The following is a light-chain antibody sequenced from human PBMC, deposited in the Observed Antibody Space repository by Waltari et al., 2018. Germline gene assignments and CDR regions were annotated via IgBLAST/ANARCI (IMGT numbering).Light chain of an antibody. CDR1: HIGRKS. CDR3: QVWDDVTDSGV. Sequence: YVLTPPPSVSVAPGKTARLTCGGDHIGRKSVTWYQQKPGQAPVLVMFYDSDRPSEIPERFSSSNSGNTATLTISWVEAGDEADYHCQVWDDVTDSGVFGGGTKLTVL. J-gene: IGLJ3*02. V-gene: IGLV3-21*04. CDR2: YDS.